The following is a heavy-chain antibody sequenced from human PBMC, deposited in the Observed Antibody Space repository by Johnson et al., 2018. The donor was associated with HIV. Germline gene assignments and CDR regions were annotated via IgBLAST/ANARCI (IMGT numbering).Heavy chain of an antibody. CDR3: ARAGRFTMIQGAFDI. CDR1: FSSYD. V-gene: IGHV3-30*02. Sequence: FSSYDMHWVRQAPGKGLEWVAFIRYDGSNKYYADSVKGRFTISRDNSKNTLYLQMNSLRTEDTAVYYCARAGRFTMIQGAFDIWGQGTMVTVSS. CDR2: IRYDGSNK. D-gene: IGHD3-22*01. J-gene: IGHJ3*02.